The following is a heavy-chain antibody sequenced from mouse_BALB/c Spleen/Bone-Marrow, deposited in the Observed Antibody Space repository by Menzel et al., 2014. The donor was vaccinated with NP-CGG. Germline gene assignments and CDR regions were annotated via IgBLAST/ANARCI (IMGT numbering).Heavy chain of an antibody. CDR3: AFITAIAY. V-gene: IGHV5-6*01. J-gene: IGHJ3*01. Sequence: EVKLVESGGDLVEPGGSLKLSCAASGFTFSSYGMSWVRQTPGKRLEWVATVGGGDSYTYYPDFVKGRFTISRDIAKNTLYLHMSSLKSEDIAMYYCAFITAIAYWGQGTLVTVSA. CDR1: GFTFSSYG. CDR2: VGGGDSYT. D-gene: IGHD1-1*01.